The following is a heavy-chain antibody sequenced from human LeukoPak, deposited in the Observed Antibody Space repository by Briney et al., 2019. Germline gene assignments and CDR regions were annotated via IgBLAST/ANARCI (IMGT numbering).Heavy chain of an antibody. D-gene: IGHD3-10*01. J-gene: IGHJ6*02. Sequence: SETLSLTCTVSGGSISSYYWSWIRQPPGKGLEWIGYIYYSGSTNYNPSLKSRVTISVDTSKNQFSLKLSSVTAADTAVYYCARHAKRLLWFGELVYGMDVWGQGTTVTVSS. CDR2: IYYSGST. CDR1: GGSISSYY. CDR3: ARHAKRLLWFGELVYGMDV. V-gene: IGHV4-59*08.